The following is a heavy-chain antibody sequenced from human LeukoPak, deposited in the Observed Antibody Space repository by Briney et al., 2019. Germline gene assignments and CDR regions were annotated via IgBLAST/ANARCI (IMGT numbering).Heavy chain of an antibody. CDR1: GYTFTSYY. J-gene: IGHJ6*03. CDR2: INPSGGST. Sequence: ASVKVSCKASGYTFTSYYMHWVRQAPGQGLEWMGIINPSGGSTSYAQKFQGRVTMTRDTSTSTVYMELSSLRSEDTAVYYCARESIAVAGTNYNYMDVWGKGTTVTVSS. CDR3: ARESIAVAGTNYNYMDV. D-gene: IGHD6-19*01. V-gene: IGHV1-46*01.